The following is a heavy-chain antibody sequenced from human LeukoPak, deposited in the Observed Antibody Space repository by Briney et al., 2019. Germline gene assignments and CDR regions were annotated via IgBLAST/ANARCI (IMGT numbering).Heavy chain of an antibody. CDR2: IKQDGSEK. V-gene: IGHV3-7*01. J-gene: IGHJ4*02. Sequence: GGSLRLSCAASGFTFSNYWMSWVRQAPGKGLEWVANIKQDGSEKYYVDSVKGRFTVSRDNAKNSLYLQMNSLRAEDTAVFYCARERSSIAAAAEGYYFDYWGQGTLVTVSS. CDR1: GFTFSNYW. D-gene: IGHD6-6*01. CDR3: ARERSSIAAAAEGYYFDY.